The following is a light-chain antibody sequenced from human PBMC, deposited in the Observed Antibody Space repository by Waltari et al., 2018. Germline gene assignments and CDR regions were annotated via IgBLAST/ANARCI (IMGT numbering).Light chain of an antibody. CDR2: AAS. CDR1: QFISSY. Sequence: IQMTQSPSSLSASVGDRVTITCRASQFISSYLNWYQQKPGKAPKLLIYAASSLRSGVPSRFSGSRSGTDFTLTITNLQPDDFATYFCQQSESPLPVTFGPGTRVDV. CDR3: QQSESPLPVT. J-gene: IGKJ3*01. V-gene: IGKV1-39*01.